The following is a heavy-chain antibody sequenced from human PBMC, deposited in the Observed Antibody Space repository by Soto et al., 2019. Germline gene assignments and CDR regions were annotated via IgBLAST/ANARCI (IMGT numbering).Heavy chain of an antibody. CDR3: ARRDRSGYSYWLDT. CDR2: ISYSGST. D-gene: IGHD3-22*01. V-gene: IGHV4-31*03. Sequence: PSETLSLTCTVSGGSISDGYYWSWVRQHPGKGLEWIGSISYSGSTSYNPSLKSRLTISVDRSKSQFSLNVSSLTAADTAVYYCARRDRSGYSYWLDTWGQGTLVTVSS. CDR1: GGSISDGYY. J-gene: IGHJ5*02.